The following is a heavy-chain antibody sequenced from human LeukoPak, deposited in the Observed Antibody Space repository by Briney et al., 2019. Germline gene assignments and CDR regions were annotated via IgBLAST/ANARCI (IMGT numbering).Heavy chain of an antibody. Sequence: QPGGSLRLSCAASGFTFSSYEMNWVRQAPGKGLEWVSYISSSGSTKYYADSVKGRFTISRDSAKNSLYLQMNSLRAEDTAVYYCARKDYGGYAYYYYGLDVWGKGTTVTVSS. V-gene: IGHV3-48*03. CDR3: ARKDYGGYAYYYYGLDV. CDR1: GFTFSSYE. CDR2: ISSSGSTK. J-gene: IGHJ6*04. D-gene: IGHD5-12*01.